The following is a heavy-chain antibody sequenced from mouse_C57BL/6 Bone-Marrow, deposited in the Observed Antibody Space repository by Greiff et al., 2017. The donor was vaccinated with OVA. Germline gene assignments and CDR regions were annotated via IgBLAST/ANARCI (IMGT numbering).Heavy chain of an antibody. CDR3: ARRNWGGIAY. J-gene: IGHJ3*01. Sequence: QVQLKQPGAELVKPGASVKLSCKASGYTFTSYWMHWVKQRPGQGLEWIGMIHPNSGSTNYNEKFKSKATLTVDKSSSTAYMQLSSLTSEDAAVYYWARRNWGGIAYWGQGTLVTVSA. D-gene: IGHD4-1*01. CDR1: GYTFTSYW. V-gene: IGHV1-64*01. CDR2: IHPNSGST.